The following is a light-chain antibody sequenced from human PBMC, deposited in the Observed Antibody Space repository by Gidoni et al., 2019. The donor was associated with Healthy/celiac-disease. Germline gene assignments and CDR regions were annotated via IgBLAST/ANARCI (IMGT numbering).Light chain of an antibody. Sequence: DIQMTQSPSSLSASGGDRVTITCRASQSISSYLNWYQQKPGKAPKLLIYAASSLQSGVPSRFSRSGSGTDFTLTISSLQPDDFAPYYFPPCYSTPPITFGQGTRLEIK. CDR1: QSISSY. V-gene: IGKV1-39*01. CDR2: AAS. J-gene: IGKJ5*01. CDR3: PPCYSTPPIT.